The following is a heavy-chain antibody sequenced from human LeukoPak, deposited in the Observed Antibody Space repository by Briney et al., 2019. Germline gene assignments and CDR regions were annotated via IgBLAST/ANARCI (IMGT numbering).Heavy chain of an antibody. CDR1: GSTFSSYS. D-gene: IGHD6-13*01. J-gene: IGHJ5*02. CDR3: ARDPGYMAAKNWFDP. Sequence: GGSLRVSCAASGSTFSSYSMNWVRQAPGNGLEWVSSISGSSSYIYYADSVKGRFTISRDNAKNSLYLQMNSLRAEDTAVYYCARDPGYMAAKNWFDPWGQGTLVTVSS. CDR2: ISGSSSYI. V-gene: IGHV3-21*01.